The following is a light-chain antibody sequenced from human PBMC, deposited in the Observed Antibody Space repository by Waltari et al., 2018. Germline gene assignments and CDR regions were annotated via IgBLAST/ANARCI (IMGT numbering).Light chain of an antibody. V-gene: IGLV2-8*01. J-gene: IGLJ3*02. CDR1: SSDAGGYNY. CDR3: SSYGGSNNLV. CDR2: EVS. Sequence: QSALTQPPSASGSPGQSVTIPCTGTSSDAGGYNYVSWYQQHPGKAPKVMFYEVSKRPSGVPDRFSGSKSGNTASLTVSGVQAEDEADYYCSSYGGSNNLVFGGGTKLTVL.